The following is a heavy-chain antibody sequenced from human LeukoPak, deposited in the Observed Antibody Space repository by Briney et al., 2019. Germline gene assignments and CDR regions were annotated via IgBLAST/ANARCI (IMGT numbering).Heavy chain of an antibody. CDR3: VARTYYDFWSGSDY. CDR2: IYYSGST. Sequence: PSETLSLTCTVSGGSLSSSSYYWGWIRQPPGKGLEWIGSIYYSGSTYYNPSLKSRVTISVDTSKNQFSLKLSSVTAADTAVYYCVARTYYDFWSGSDYWGQGTLVTVSS. D-gene: IGHD3-3*01. CDR1: GGSLSSSSYY. J-gene: IGHJ4*02. V-gene: IGHV4-39*01.